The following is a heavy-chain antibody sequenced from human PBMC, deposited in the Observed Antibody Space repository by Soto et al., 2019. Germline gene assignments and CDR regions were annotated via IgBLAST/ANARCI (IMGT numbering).Heavy chain of an antibody. CDR2: IYYSGST. V-gene: IGHV4-31*03. D-gene: IGHD6-6*01. Sequence: SETLSLTCTVSGGSISSAGYYWSRIRQHPGKGLEWIGYIYYSGSTYYNPSLKSRVTILVDTSKNQFSLNLSSVTAADTAVYYCARAHYSSSSGKNWFDPWGQGTVVTVSS. CDR3: ARAHYSSSSGKNWFDP. CDR1: GGSISSAGYY. J-gene: IGHJ5*02.